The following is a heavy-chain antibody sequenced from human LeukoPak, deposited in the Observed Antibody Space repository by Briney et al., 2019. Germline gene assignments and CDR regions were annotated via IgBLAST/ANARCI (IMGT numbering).Heavy chain of an antibody. CDR1: GGTFSSYA. CDR3: ARDRGIVVPQGAFDI. D-gene: IGHD2-15*01. J-gene: IGHJ3*02. Sequence: ASVKVSCKASGGTFSSYAISLVRQAPGQGLEWMGRIIPIFGTANYAQKFQGRVTITTDESTSTAYMELSSLRSEDTAVYYCARDRGIVVPQGAFDIWGQGTMVTVSS. V-gene: IGHV1-69*05. CDR2: IIPIFGTA.